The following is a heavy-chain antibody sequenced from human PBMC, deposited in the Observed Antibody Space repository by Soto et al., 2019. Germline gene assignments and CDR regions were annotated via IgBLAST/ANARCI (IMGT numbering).Heavy chain of an antibody. D-gene: IGHD1-26*01. CDR3: ARGGRGYYKVYYYGMDV. J-gene: IGHJ6*02. V-gene: IGHV4-34*01. CDR1: GGSFSGYY. CDR2: INHSGST. Sequence: DTLSLTCAVYGGSFSGYYWNWIRQPPGKGLEWIGEINHSGSTNYNPSLKSRVTISVDTSKNQFSLKLSSVTAADTAVYYCARGGRGYYKVYYYGMDVWGQGTTVTV.